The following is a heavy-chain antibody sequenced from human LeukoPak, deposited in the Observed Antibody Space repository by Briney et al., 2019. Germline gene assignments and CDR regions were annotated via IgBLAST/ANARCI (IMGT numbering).Heavy chain of an antibody. CDR3: ARASGSYYPLYYYYYMDV. Sequence: ASVKVSCKASGYTFTSYDINWVRQATGQGLEWMGWMNPNSGSTGYAQKFQGRVTITRNTSISTAYMELSSLRSEDTAVYYCARASGSYYPLYYYYYMDVWGKGTTVTVSS. J-gene: IGHJ6*03. V-gene: IGHV1-8*03. D-gene: IGHD1-26*01. CDR2: MNPNSGST. CDR1: GYTFTSYD.